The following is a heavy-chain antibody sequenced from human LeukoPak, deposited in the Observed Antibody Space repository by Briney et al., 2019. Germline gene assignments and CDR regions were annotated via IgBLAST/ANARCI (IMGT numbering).Heavy chain of an antibody. Sequence: GASVKVSCKASGYTSTSYAMHWVRQAPGQRLEWMGWINAGNGNTKYSQKFQGRVTITRDTSASTAYMELSSLRSEDTAVYYCARVSGSGGSKYYFDYWGQGTLVTVSS. CDR1: GYTSTSYA. CDR3: ARVSGSGGSKYYFDY. CDR2: INAGNGNT. J-gene: IGHJ4*02. V-gene: IGHV1-3*01. D-gene: IGHD3-10*01.